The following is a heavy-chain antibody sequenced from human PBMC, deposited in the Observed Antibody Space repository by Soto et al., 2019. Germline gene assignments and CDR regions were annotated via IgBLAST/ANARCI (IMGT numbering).Heavy chain of an antibody. Sequence: ASVKVSCKASGCTFTTYGISWVRQAPGQGLEWMGWINAYNGNTNYAQKLQGRVTMTTDSSTSTAYMELRSLRSDDTAVYYCAREPAAGIWFDPWGQGTLVTVSS. J-gene: IGHJ5*02. CDR1: GCTFTTYG. V-gene: IGHV1-18*01. CDR2: INAYNGNT. D-gene: IGHD6-13*01. CDR3: AREPAAGIWFDP.